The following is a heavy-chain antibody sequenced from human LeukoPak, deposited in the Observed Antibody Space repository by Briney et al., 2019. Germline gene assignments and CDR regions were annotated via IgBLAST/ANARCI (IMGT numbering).Heavy chain of an antibody. J-gene: IGHJ4*02. D-gene: IGHD1-26*01. CDR3: AKDVVGATTPLYFDY. Sequence: GGSLRLSCAASGFTFSSYAMSWVRQAPGKGLEWVSAISGSGGSTYYADSVKGRFTISRDNSKNTLYLQMNSLRAEDTAVYYCAKDVVGATTPLYFDYWGQGTLVTVSS. CDR2: ISGSGGST. CDR1: GFTFSSYA. V-gene: IGHV3-23*01.